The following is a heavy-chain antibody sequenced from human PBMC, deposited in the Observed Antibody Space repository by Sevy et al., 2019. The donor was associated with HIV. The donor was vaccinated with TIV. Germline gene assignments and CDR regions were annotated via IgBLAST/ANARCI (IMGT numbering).Heavy chain of an antibody. D-gene: IGHD3-9*01. Sequence: GSLRLSCSASGFTFSNYAMHWVRQAPGKGLEYVSGLSSDNAGSTYYADSVNGRFTISRDNSKNKLYLQMSSLRTEETAVYYCVKDRIETILWSKRDWFDPWGQGTLVTVSS. CDR2: LSSDNAGST. CDR1: GFTFSNYA. J-gene: IGHJ5*02. CDR3: VKDRIETILWSKRDWFDP. V-gene: IGHV3-64D*06.